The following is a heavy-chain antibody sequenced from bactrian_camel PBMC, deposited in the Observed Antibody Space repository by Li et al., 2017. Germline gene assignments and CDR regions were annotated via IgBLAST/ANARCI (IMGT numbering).Heavy chain of an antibody. CDR2: IRSDGIL. CDR1: KSTVRISR. V-gene: IGHV3S55*01. Sequence: HVQLVESGGGSVQAGGTLRLSCVASKSTVRISRMAWFRQAPGKEREGLAVIRSDGILAYSESVRGRFTISGDIAKNALYLEMDSLTPEDSASYYCAAAYGSGFCRRIIAGDFAYWGRGTQVTVS. J-gene: IGHJ4*01. CDR3: AAAYGSGFCRRIIAGDFAY. D-gene: IGHD3*01.